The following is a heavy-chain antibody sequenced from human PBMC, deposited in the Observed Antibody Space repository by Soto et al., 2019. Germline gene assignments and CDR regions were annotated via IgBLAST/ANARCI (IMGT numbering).Heavy chain of an antibody. CDR1: GFIFRNYG. D-gene: IGHD1-26*01. CDR3: ARDLEASVGGNYYYYGMDV. CDR2: VWSDGSNK. J-gene: IGHJ6*02. V-gene: IGHV3-33*01. Sequence: QVQVVESGGGVVQPGRSLRLSCIVSGFIFRNYGMNWVRQAPGKGLEWVAVVWSDGSNKYYADSVKGRFTVSRDNSENTLYLQMINLRAEDTAVYYSARDLEASVGGNYYYYGMDVWGQGTTVTVSS.